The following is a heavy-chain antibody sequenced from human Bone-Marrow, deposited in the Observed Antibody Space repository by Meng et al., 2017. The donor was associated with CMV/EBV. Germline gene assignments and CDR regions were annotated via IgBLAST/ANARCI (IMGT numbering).Heavy chain of an antibody. CDR1: GGSISSYY. D-gene: IGHD3-3*01. Sequence: ETLSLTCTVSGGSISSYYWSWVRQAPGKGLEWVSVIYSGGSTYYADSVKGRFTISRDNSKNTLYLQMNSLRSEDTAVYYCARVDGDFWSGYFCDYWGQGTLVTVSS. CDR3: ARVDGDFWSGYFCDY. J-gene: IGHJ4*02. V-gene: IGHV3-53*01. CDR2: IYSGGST.